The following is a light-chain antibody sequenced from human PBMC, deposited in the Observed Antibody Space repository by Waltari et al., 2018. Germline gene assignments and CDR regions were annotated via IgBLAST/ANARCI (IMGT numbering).Light chain of an antibody. V-gene: IGKV1D-12*01. CDR2: AAS. Sequence: DNQMPQSPSPVSASIGDRVPITCRASQGIASWLAWYQQKPGKAPKVVIYAASRLRSGVPSRFSGSFSGTNFTLMITNLQPEDFATYYCQQANTFPYTFGQGTKLEIK. J-gene: IGKJ2*01. CDR3: QQANTFPYT. CDR1: QGIASW.